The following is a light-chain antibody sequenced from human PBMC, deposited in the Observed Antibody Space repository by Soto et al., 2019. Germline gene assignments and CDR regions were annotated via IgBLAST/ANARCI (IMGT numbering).Light chain of an antibody. CDR2: VAS. V-gene: IGKV1-27*01. CDR1: QGISNY. J-gene: IGKJ5*01. CDR3: QNYNSAPIT. Sequence: DIQMTQSPSSLSASVGDRVTITCRASQGISNYLAWYQQKPGQVPKRLIYVASTLQSGVPSRFSGRGSGTDFSLSISSLQPEDVATYYCQNYNSAPITFGQGTRLEI.